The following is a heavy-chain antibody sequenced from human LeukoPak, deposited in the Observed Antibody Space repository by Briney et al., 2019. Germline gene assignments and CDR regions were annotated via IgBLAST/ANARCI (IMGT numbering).Heavy chain of an antibody. V-gene: IGHV1-46*01. J-gene: IGHJ3*01. CDR3: ARIRDGYNDAYDV. CDR2: INPGGGNT. D-gene: IGHD5-24*01. Sequence: GASVKVSCKASGYTFTGYYMHWVRQAPGQGLEWMGLINPGGGNTNYAQNFQGRVTMTRDTSTSTVYTELSSLRSEDTAIYYCARIRDGYNDAYDVWGQGTVVTVPS. CDR1: GYTFTGYY.